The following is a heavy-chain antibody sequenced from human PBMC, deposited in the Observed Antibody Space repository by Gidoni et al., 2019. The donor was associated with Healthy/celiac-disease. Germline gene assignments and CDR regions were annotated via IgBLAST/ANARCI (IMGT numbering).Heavy chain of an antibody. CDR1: GFPFRIFA. J-gene: IGHJ4*02. Sequence: QVQLVAPGGGVVQPGSSLSLPCPASGFPFRIFAIHWVRQAPGKGLEWVAVISYDGSNKYYADSVKGRFTISRDNSKNTLYLQMNSLRAEDTAVYYCARIVSWGHLIAAAGNQFDYWGQGTLVTVSS. CDR3: ARIVSWGHLIAAAGNQFDY. V-gene: IGHV3-30-3*01. CDR2: ISYDGSNK. D-gene: IGHD6-13*01.